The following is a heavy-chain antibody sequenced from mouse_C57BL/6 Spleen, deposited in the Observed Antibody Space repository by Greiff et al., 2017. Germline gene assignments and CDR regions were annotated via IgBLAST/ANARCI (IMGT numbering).Heavy chain of an antibody. V-gene: IGHV1-55*01. J-gene: IGHJ1*03. CDR3: ARSYYGSSYGWYFDV. CDR2: IYPGSGST. D-gene: IGHD1-1*01. CDR1: GYTFTSYW. Sequence: QVQLQQPGAELVKPGASVKMSCKASGYTFTSYWITWVKQRPGQGLEWIGDIYPGSGSTNYNEKFKSKATLTVDTSSSTAYMQLSSLTSEDSAVYYCARSYYGSSYGWYFDVWGTGTTVTVSS.